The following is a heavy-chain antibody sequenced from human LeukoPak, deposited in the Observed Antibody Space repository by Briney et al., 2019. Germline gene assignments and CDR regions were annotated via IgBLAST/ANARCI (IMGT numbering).Heavy chain of an antibody. D-gene: IGHD5-24*01. Sequence: SVKVSCKASGGTFSSYAISWVRQAPGQGLEWMGGIIPIFGTANYAQKFQGRVTITEDESTSTAYMELSSLSSEDTAVYYCARSSGWPALYYFDYWGQGALVTVSS. J-gene: IGHJ4*02. CDR3: ARSSGWPALYYFDY. CDR1: GGTFSSYA. CDR2: IIPIFGTA. V-gene: IGHV1-69*13.